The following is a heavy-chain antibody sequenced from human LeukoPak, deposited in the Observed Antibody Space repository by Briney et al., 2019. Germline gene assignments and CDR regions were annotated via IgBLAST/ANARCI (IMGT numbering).Heavy chain of an antibody. V-gene: IGHV1-8*03. D-gene: IGHD3-22*01. Sequence: ASVKVSCKASGYTFTSYDINWVRQATGQGLEWMGWMNPNSGNTGYAQKFQGRVTITRNTSISTAYMELSSLRSEDTAVYYCAREGYYDRSGYYNDAVDIWGQGTMVTASS. J-gene: IGHJ3*02. CDR2: MNPNSGNT. CDR3: AREGYYDRSGYYNDAVDI. CDR1: GYTFTSYD.